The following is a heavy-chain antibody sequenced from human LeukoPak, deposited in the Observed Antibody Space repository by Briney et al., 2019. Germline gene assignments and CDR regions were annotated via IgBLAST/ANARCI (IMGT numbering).Heavy chain of an antibody. CDR2: IYTSGST. J-gene: IGHJ6*03. D-gene: IGHD3-3*01. Sequence: ASETLSLTCTVSGGSISSGGYYWSWIRQPAGKGLEWIGRIYTSGSTNYNPSLKSRVTISVDTSKNQFSLKLSSVTAADTALYYCARDRAIFGVVSYLYYMDVWGKGTTVTVSS. CDR3: ARDRAIFGVVSYLYYMDV. CDR1: GGSISSGGYY. V-gene: IGHV4-61*02.